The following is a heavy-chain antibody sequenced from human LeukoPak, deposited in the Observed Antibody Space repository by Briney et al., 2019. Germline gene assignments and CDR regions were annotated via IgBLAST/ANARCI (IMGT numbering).Heavy chain of an antibody. CDR1: GFTVSSND. CDR2: IYSGGST. D-gene: IGHD3-10*01. CDR3: ARENYYGSGSYDY. Sequence: GGSLRLSCAASGFTVSSNDMSWVRQAPGKGLEWVSVIYSGGSTYYADSVKGRFTISRDNSKNTLYLQMNSLRAEDTAVYYCARENYYGSGSYDYWGQGTLVTVSS. V-gene: IGHV3-53*01. J-gene: IGHJ4*02.